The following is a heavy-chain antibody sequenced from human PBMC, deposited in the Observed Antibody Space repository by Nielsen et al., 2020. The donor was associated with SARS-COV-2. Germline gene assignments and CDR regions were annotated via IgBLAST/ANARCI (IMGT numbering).Heavy chain of an antibody. V-gene: IGHV3-9*01. CDR1: GFTFDDYA. J-gene: IGHJ4*02. D-gene: IGHD6-13*01. CDR3: ARDDPLSSSLTTVDFDY. CDR2: ISWNSGSI. Sequence: SLKISCAASGFTFDDYAMHWVRQAPGKGLEWVSGISWNSGSIGYADSVKGRFTISRDNAKNSLYLQMNSLRSEDTAVYYCARDDPLSSSLTTVDFDYWGQGTLVTVSS.